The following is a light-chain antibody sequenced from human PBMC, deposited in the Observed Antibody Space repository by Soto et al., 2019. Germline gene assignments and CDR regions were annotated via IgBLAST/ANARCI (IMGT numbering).Light chain of an antibody. V-gene: IGKV3-20*01. J-gene: IGKJ1*01. CDR2: GAS. Sequence: EIVLTQSPGTLSLSPGERATLSCRASQSVAGSYLAWYQQRPGQAPRLLIYGASSRATGVPDRFSGSGSGADFTLTISRLEPDDFAVYYCQQYGNSPWTFGQGTKVDIK. CDR1: QSVAGSY. CDR3: QQYGNSPWT.